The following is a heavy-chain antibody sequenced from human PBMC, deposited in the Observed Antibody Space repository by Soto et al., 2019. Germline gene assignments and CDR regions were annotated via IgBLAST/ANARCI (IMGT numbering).Heavy chain of an antibody. CDR1: GGSISSSSYY. CDR2: IYYSGST. J-gene: IGHJ4*02. CDR3: ARLGYYDFWSGYSPGPFDY. Sequence: SETLSLTCTVSGGSISSSSYYWGWIRQPPGKGLEWNGCIYYSGSTYYNPSFKSRVTISVDTSKNQFSLKLSSVTAADTAVYYCARLGYYDFWSGYSPGPFDYWGQGTLVTVSS. D-gene: IGHD3-3*01. V-gene: IGHV4-39*01.